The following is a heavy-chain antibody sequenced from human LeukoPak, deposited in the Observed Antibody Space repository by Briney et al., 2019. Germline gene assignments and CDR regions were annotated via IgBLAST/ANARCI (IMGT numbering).Heavy chain of an antibody. Sequence: ASVKVSCKASGYTFTNYGISWVRQAPGQGLEWMGWMNPNSANTGYAQKFQGRVTMTRDPSTSTAYMELSGLTSEDTGVYYCARVGFAAAGAIDYWGQGTLVTVSS. V-gene: IGHV1-8*02. CDR2: MNPNSANT. J-gene: IGHJ4*02. D-gene: IGHD6-13*01. CDR1: GYTFTNYG. CDR3: ARVGFAAAGAIDY.